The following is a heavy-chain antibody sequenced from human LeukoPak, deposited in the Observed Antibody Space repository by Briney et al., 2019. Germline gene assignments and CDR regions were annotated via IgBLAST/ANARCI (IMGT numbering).Heavy chain of an antibody. CDR3: ARDTGFPFFDF. J-gene: IGHJ4*01. CDR1: GYTFTGYY. Sequence: ASVKVSCNTFGYTFTGYYMHWVRQAPGQGLEWMGSVNPNSGVTDYAQKFQGRITMTRDTSISTAYMELNRLTSDDTAVYYCARDTGFPFFDFWGHGALVTVSS. V-gene: IGHV1-2*02. CDR2: VNPNSGVT.